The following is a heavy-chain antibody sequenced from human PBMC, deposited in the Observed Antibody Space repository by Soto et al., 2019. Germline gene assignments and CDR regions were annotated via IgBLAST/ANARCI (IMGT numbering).Heavy chain of an antibody. J-gene: IGHJ4*02. V-gene: IGHV4-31*03. CDR1: GGSISSGGYY. D-gene: IGHD5-18*01. CDR2: IYYSGST. CDR3: ARGYSYGYGGFDY. Sequence: NPSETLSLTCTVSGGSISSGGYYWSWIRQHPGKGLEWIGYIYYSGSTYYNPSLKSRVTISVDTSRNQFSLKLSSVTAADTAVYYCARGYSYGYGGFDYWGQGTLVTVSS.